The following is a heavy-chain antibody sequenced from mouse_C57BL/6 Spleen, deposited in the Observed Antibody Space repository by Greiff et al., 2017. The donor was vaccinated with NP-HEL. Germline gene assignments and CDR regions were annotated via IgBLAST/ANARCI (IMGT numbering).Heavy chain of an antibody. Sequence: VQLQQSGAELVRPGSSVKLSCKASGYTFTSYWMDWVKQRPGQGLEWIGNIYPSDSETHYNQKFKDKATLTVDKSSSTAYMQLSSLTSEDSAVYYWARCFYYGSSCWFAYWGQGTLVTVSA. D-gene: IGHD1-1*01. CDR1: GYTFTSYW. CDR3: ARCFYYGSSCWFAY. CDR2: IYPSDSET. V-gene: IGHV1-61*01. J-gene: IGHJ3*01.